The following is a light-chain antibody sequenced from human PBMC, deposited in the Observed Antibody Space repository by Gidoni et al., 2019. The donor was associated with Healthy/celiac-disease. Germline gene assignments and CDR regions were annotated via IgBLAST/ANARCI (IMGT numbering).Light chain of an antibody. V-gene: IGKV3-15*01. CDR1: QSVSSN. CDR2: GAS. J-gene: IGKJ1*01. Sequence: EIVMTQSPATLSVSPGERATLSCRASQSVSSNLAWYQQKPGQAPRLLIYGASTRATGIPARFSGSGSGTEFTLTISSLQSEDFAVYYCQQYNNWPPTFGQXTKVEIK. CDR3: QQYNNWPPT.